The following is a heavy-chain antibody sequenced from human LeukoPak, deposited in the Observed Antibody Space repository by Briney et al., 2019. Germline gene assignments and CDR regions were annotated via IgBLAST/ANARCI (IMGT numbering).Heavy chain of an antibody. CDR2: VSGSGGST. CDR3: AKGAASRGYTYVAN. D-gene: IGHD5-18*01. J-gene: IGHJ4*02. Sequence: GGSLGLSCAASAFTFRSYAMIWVRQAPGKGLEWVSTVSGSGGSTYYADSVKGRFTISRDNSNNTLYLQMNSLRAEDTAVYYCAKGAASRGYTYVANWGQGTLVTVSS. CDR1: AFTFRSYA. V-gene: IGHV3-23*01.